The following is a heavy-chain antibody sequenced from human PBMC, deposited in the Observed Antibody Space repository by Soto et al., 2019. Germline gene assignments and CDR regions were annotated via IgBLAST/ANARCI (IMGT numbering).Heavy chain of an antibody. D-gene: IGHD2-15*01. J-gene: IGHJ6*02. CDR2: IYHSGST. CDR3: ARGMGYCSGGSCYYYYGMDV. CDR1: GGSISSGGYS. V-gene: IGHV4-30-2*01. Sequence: SETLSLTCAVSGGSISSGGYSWSWIRQPPGKGLEWIGYIYHSGSTYYNPSLKSRVTISVDRSKNQFSLKLSSVTAADTAVYYCARGMGYCSGGSCYYYYGMDVWGQGTTVTAP.